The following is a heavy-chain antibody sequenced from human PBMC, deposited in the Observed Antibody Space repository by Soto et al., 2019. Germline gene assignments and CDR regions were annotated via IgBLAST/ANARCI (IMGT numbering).Heavy chain of an antibody. V-gene: IGHV3-21*01. J-gene: IGHJ6*02. Sequence: GGSLRLSCAASGFTFSSYSMNWARQAPGKGLEWVSSISSSSSYIYYADSVKGRFTISRDNAKNSLYLQLNSLRAEDTAVYYCARGGSGSYLYYYYYGMDVWGQGTTVTV. CDR2: ISSSSSYI. D-gene: IGHD1-26*01. CDR1: GFTFSSYS. CDR3: ARGGSGSYLYYYYYGMDV.